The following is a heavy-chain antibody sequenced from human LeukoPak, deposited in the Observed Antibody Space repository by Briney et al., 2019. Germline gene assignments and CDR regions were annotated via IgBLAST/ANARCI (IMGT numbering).Heavy chain of an antibody. CDR1: GGSFSGYY. CDR3: ARSRVYDYVWGSYRHTFLAY. Sequence: SETLSLTCAVYGGSFSGYYWSWIRQPPGKGLEWIGEINHSGSTNYNPSLKSRVTISVDTSKNQFSLKLSSVTAADTAVYYCARSRVYDYVWGSYRHTFLAYLRRGSMVSVSS. CDR2: INHSGST. J-gene: IGHJ4*02. D-gene: IGHD3-16*02. V-gene: IGHV4-34*01.